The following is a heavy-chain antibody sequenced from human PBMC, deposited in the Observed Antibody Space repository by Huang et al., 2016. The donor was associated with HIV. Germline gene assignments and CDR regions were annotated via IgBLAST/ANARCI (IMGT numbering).Heavy chain of an antibody. CDR2: ISPDSTET. D-gene: IGHD3-10*01. CDR3: TRLFPELESFYTPLYRGGTHNWFDP. CDR1: GYKFSSYW. J-gene: IGHJ5*02. V-gene: IGHV5-51*01. Sequence: EVQLVQSGAEVRKPGESLRISCKTSGYKFSSYWIAWVRQTPGRGLGWMGSISPDSTETGCSRSFERQGTRSVDKSNTTAFVQGGGLKASGSALYFCTRLFPELESFYTPLYRGGTHNWFDPWGQGTLVIVS.